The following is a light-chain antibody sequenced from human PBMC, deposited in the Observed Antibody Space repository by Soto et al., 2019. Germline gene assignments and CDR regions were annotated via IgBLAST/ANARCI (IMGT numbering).Light chain of an antibody. CDR3: QQSQVT. V-gene: IGKV3-20*01. CDR2: GAS. CDR1: QSVSSYY. J-gene: IGKJ1*01. Sequence: EIVLTQSPGNLSLSPGERATLSCRASQSVSSYYLAWYQQKPGQAPRLLIYGASTRATGIPDRFSGSGSGTDFTLTITRMEPADCALYYCQQSQVTFGQGTKVDIX.